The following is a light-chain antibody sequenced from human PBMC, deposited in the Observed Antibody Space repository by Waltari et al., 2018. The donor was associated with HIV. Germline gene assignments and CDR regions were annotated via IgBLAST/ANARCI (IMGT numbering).Light chain of an antibody. J-gene: IGLJ2*01. CDR2: EVS. V-gene: IGLV2-23*02. Sequence: QSALTQPASVSGSPGQSITISCTGTSSDVGGYNLVSWYQQHPGKAPKLMIYEVSKRPSGVSKRFAGSKSGNTASLTISGLHAEDEADYYGCAYAGSTTYVIFGGGTKLTVL. CDR3: CAYAGSTTYVI. CDR1: SSDVGGYNL.